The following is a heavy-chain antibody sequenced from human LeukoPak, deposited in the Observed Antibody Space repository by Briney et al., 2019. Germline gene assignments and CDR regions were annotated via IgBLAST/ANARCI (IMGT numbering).Heavy chain of an antibody. D-gene: IGHD3-22*01. CDR1: GFTFSNYW. J-gene: IGHJ4*02. V-gene: IGHV3-66*01. CDR2: IYSGGST. Sequence: GGSLRLSCAASGFTFSNYWMHWVRQAPGKGLEWVSVIYSGGSTYYADSVKGRFTISRDNAKNSLYLQMNSLRAEDTAVYYCASERGGDSSGYFGYWGQGTLVTVSS. CDR3: ASERGGDSSGYFGY.